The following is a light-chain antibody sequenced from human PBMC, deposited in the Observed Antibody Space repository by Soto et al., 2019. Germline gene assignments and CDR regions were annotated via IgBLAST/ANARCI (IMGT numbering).Light chain of an antibody. CDR3: QQSYNTPRT. J-gene: IGKJ1*01. Sequence: DIQMTQSPSSLSASVGDRVTITCRASQNITNYFNWYQQKAGKAPKLLIHSTSSLQTGVPSRFSGSGSGTDFTLTISSLQPEDFATYYCQQSYNTPRTFGQGTRVEI. CDR2: STS. V-gene: IGKV1-39*01. CDR1: QNITNY.